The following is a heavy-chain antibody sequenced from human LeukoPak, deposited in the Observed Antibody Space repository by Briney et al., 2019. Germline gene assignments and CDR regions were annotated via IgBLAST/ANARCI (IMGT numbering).Heavy chain of an antibody. CDR2: ITTTSRTI. D-gene: IGHD5-12*01. V-gene: IGHV3-48*01. J-gene: IGHJ4*02. CDR1: GITFSDCN. Sequence: GGSLSLSCAASGITFSDCNMNWVRQAPGRGLEWISYITTTSRTIYYADSVKGRFTISRDNAKSSLYLQMNSLRVDDTAVYYCATPGLAGGYFDYWGQGTLVTVSS. CDR3: ATPGLAGGYFDY.